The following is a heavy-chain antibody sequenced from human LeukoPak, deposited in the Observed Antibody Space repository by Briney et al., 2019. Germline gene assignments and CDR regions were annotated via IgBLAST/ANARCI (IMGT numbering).Heavy chain of an antibody. CDR3: AKGSSGYYVDN. Sequence: PGGSLRLSCAASGFTFSSYGMHWVRQAPGKGLEWVAVISYDGSDKYYADSVKGRFTISRDNSKNTLYLQMNSQRAEDTAVYYCAKGSSGYYVDNWGQGTLVTVCS. J-gene: IGHJ4*02. CDR2: ISYDGSDK. V-gene: IGHV3-30*18. D-gene: IGHD3-22*01. CDR1: GFTFSSYG.